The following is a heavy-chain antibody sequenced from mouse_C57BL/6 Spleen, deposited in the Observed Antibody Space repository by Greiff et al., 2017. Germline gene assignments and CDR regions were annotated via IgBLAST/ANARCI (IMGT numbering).Heavy chain of an antibody. CDR2: ISYDGSN. D-gene: IGHD1-1*01. Sequence: EVKLMESGPGLVKPSQSLSLTCSVTGYSITSGYYWNWIRQFPGNKLEWMGYISYDGSNNYNPSLKNRISITRDTSKNQFFLKLNSVTTEDTATYYCAREDYGSSYRYFDYWGQGTTLTVSS. J-gene: IGHJ2*01. CDR3: AREDYGSSYRYFDY. V-gene: IGHV3-6*01. CDR1: GYSITSGYY.